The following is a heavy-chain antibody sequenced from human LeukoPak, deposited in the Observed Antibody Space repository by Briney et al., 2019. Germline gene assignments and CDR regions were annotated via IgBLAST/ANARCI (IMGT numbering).Heavy chain of an antibody. CDR1: GYTFTAYY. Sequence: LGASVKVSCKASGYTFTAYYIHWVRQAPGQGLEWMGWISPKSGGSNYAQQFQGRVTMTRDTSISTVYMELSSLTSDDTAAYYCARDYGGDLGYHYMGVWAKGTTVTVSS. J-gene: IGHJ6*03. D-gene: IGHD4-23*01. CDR2: ISPKSGGS. CDR3: ARDYGGDLGYHYMGV. V-gene: IGHV1-2*03.